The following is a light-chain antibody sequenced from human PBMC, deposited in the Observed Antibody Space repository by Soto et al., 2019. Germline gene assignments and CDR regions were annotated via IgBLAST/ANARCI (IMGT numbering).Light chain of an antibody. CDR2: GNS. Sequence: QPVLTQPPSVSGAPGQRVTISCTGSSSNIGAGYDVHWYQQLPGTAPKLLIYGNSNRPSGVPDRFSGSKSGTSASLAITGXXXXXXXXXXXQSYDSSLSGLVFGTGTKVTV. V-gene: IGLV1-40*01. J-gene: IGLJ1*01. CDR3: QSYDSSLSGLV. CDR1: SSNIGAGYD.